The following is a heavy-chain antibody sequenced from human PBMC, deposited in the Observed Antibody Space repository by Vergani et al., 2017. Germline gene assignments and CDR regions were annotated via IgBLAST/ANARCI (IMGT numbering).Heavy chain of an antibody. J-gene: IGHJ3*02. CDR2: ISWNSGSI. V-gene: IGHV3-9*01. D-gene: IGHD1-26*01. CDR1: GFTFDDYA. Sequence: EVQLLESGGGLVQPGRSLRLSCAASGFTFDDYAMHWVRQAPGKGLEWVSGISWNSGSIGYADSVKGRFTISRDNAKNSLYLQMNSLRAEDTALYYCAKDIRGSYYLAFDIWGQGTMVTVSS. CDR3: AKDIRGSYYLAFDI.